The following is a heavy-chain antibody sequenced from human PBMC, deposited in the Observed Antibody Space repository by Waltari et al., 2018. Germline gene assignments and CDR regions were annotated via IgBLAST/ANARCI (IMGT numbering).Heavy chain of an antibody. CDR3: ARGTRLLRFLEWLLRPAFDI. CDR1: GYTFTGYY. Sequence: QVQLVQSGAEVKKPGASVKVSCKASGYTFTGYYMHWVRQAPGQGLEWMGRINPNSGGTNYAQKFQGRCTMTRDTSISTAYMDLSRLRSDDTAVYYCARGTRLLRFLEWLLRPAFDIWGQGTMVTVSS. J-gene: IGHJ3*02. V-gene: IGHV1-2*06. D-gene: IGHD3-3*01. CDR2: INPNSGGT.